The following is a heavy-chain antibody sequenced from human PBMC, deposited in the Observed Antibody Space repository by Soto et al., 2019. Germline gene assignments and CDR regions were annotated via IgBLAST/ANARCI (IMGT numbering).Heavy chain of an antibody. CDR1: GYTFTSYD. D-gene: IGHD2-8*01. Sequence: ASVKVSCKASGYTFTSYDINWVRQATGQGREWMGWMNPNSGNTGYAQKFQGRVTMTRNTSISTAYMELSSLRSEDTAVYYCARGNIVLMVYADGMDVWGQGTTVTVSS. CDR2: MNPNSGNT. V-gene: IGHV1-8*01. CDR3: ARGNIVLMVYADGMDV. J-gene: IGHJ6*02.